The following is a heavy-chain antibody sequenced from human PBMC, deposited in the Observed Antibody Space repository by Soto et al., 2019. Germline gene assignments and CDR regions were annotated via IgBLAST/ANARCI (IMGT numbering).Heavy chain of an antibody. V-gene: IGHV3-33*01. CDR3: ARDDYCDYAGYGMDV. D-gene: IGHD4-17*01. J-gene: IGHJ6*02. CDR2: IWYDGSNK. CDR1: GFTFSSYG. Sequence: QVQLVESGGGVVQPGRSLRLSCAASGFTFSSYGMHWVRQAPGKGLEWVAVIWYDGSNKYYADSVKGRFTISRDNSKNTLYLQMNSLRAEDTAVYYCARDDYCDYAGYGMDVWGQGTTVTVSS.